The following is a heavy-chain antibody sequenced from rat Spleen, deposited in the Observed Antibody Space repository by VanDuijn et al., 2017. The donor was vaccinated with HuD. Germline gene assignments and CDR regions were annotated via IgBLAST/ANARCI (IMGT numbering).Heavy chain of an antibody. D-gene: IGHD1-2*01. CDR1: AYSIISSYR. V-gene: IGHV3-3*01. CDR2: INSAGST. Sequence: EVLLQESGPGLVKPSQSLSLTCSVTAYSIISSYRWNWIRKFPGNKLEWMGYINSAGSTNYNPSLKSRISITRDTSKNQFFLQVNSVTTEDTATYYCASLYSSYSLYYFDYWGQGVMVTVSS. J-gene: IGHJ2*01. CDR3: ASLYSSYSLYYFDY.